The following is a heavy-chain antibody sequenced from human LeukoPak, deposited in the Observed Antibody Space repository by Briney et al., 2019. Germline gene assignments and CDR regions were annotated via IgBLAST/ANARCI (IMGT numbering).Heavy chain of an antibody. CDR1: GFSFSNAW. V-gene: IGHV4-59*01. CDR2: VSYSGST. Sequence: KAGGSLRLSCAASGFSFSNAWMSWVRQPPGKGLEWIGCVSYSGSTDYNPALKSRVTISEDTSKSQVSLKLSSVAAADTAVYFCARGKFGDFEDWGQGTTVTVSS. D-gene: IGHD4-17*01. CDR3: ARGKFGDFED. J-gene: IGHJ6*02.